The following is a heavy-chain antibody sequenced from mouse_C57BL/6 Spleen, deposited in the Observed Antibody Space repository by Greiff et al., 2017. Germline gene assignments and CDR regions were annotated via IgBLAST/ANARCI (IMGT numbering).Heavy chain of an antibody. CDR3: ARGEYYYAMDY. Sequence: VKLMESGAELVRPGASVKLSCKASGYTFTDYYINWVKQRPGQGLEWIARIYPGSGNTYYNEKFKGKATLTAEKSSSTAYMQLSSLTSEDSAVYFCARGEYYYAMDYWGQGTSVTVSS. CDR1: GYTFTDYY. J-gene: IGHJ4*01. V-gene: IGHV1-76*01. CDR2: IYPGSGNT.